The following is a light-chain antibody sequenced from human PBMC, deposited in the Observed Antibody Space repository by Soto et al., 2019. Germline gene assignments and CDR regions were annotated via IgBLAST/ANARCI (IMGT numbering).Light chain of an antibody. Sequence: QAVVTQEPSLTVSPGGTVTLTCASSTGEVTSAYYANWFQQKRGQAPRALIYNTSKKHSWTPARFSGSLLGGKAALTLSGVQPEDEAEYYCLLYLVAHVRRFGGGTKLTVL. CDR2: NTS. V-gene: IGLV7-43*01. J-gene: IGLJ3*02. CDR1: TGEVTSAYY. CDR3: LLYLVAHVRR.